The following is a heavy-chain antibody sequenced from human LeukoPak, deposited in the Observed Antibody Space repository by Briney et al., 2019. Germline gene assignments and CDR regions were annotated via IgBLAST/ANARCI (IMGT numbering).Heavy chain of an antibody. D-gene: IGHD4-17*01. CDR1: GFTFSDYY. CDR2: ITSSGNII. Sequence: GGSLRLSCAASGFTFSDYYMSWIRQAPRKGREWVSYITSSGNIIFYAASVKGRFTISRHNDKNSLYLQMNSLRAEDTAVYYCARERNGDYYFDYWGQGTMVTVSS. V-gene: IGHV3-11*04. J-gene: IGHJ4*02. CDR3: ARERNGDYYFDY.